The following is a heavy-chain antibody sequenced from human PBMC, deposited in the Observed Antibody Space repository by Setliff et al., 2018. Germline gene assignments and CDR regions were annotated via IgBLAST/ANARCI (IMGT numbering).Heavy chain of an antibody. CDR3: SRDLHGSGDHVVDY. CDR2: IKKDGSIK. D-gene: IGHD4-17*01. J-gene: IGHJ4*02. CDR1: GFTFRSYW. V-gene: IGHV3-7*01. Sequence: PGGSLRLSCAASGFTFRSYWMSWVRQAPGKGLEWVANIKKDGSIKYYLDSVRGRFTISRDNAENSLTLQMNSLRVEDTAVYYCSRDLHGSGDHVVDYWGQGTLVTVSS.